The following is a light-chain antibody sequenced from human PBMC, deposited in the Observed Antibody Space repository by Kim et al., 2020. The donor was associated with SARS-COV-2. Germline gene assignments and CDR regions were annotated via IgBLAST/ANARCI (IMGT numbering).Light chain of an antibody. CDR1: QSVSSSY. Sequence: PGERVTLSCRASQSVSSSYLTWYQQKPGQAPRLLIYGASTRATSIPARFRGSGSGTDFTLTISSLQPEDFAVYYCQQDYNLRTFGQGTKVDI. J-gene: IGKJ1*01. V-gene: IGKV3D-7*01. CDR3: QQDYNLRT. CDR2: GAS.